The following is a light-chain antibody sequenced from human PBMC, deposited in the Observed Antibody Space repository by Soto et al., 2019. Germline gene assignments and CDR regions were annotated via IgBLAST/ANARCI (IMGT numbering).Light chain of an antibody. CDR1: QSISGS. Sequence: DIPMTQSPSTLSASVGDRVTITCRASQSISGSLAWYQQKPGKAPKLLIYEASNLKSGVPPRFSGRGSGTEYTLAISSLQPDDSASYYCQQYNGYWTFGQGTRVVIK. CDR2: EAS. V-gene: IGKV1-5*03. CDR3: QQYNGYWT. J-gene: IGKJ1*01.